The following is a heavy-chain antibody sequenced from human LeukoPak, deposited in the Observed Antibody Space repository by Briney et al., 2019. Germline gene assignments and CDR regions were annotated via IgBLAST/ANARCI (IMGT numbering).Heavy chain of an antibody. V-gene: IGHV3-7*01. CDR3: ARDLYDILTGYYYFDY. D-gene: IGHD3-9*01. Sequence: GGSLRLSCAASGFTFSSYWMSWVRQAPGRGLEWVANIKQDGSEKYYVDSVKGRFTISRDNAKNSLYLQMNSLRAEDTAVYYCARDLYDILTGYYYFDYRGQGTLVTVSS. CDR1: GFTFSSYW. J-gene: IGHJ4*02. CDR2: IKQDGSEK.